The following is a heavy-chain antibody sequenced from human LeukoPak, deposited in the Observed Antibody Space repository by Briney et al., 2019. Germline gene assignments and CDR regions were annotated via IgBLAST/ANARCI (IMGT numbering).Heavy chain of an antibody. CDR2: ISAYNGNT. J-gene: IGHJ6*02. CDR1: GYTFTSYG. V-gene: IGHV1-18*01. CDR3: ARGNYGPGIAVAGTITSYYYYGMDV. D-gene: IGHD6-19*01. Sequence: ASVKVSCKASGYTFTSYGISWVRQAPGQGLEWMGWISAYNGNTNYAQKLQGRVTMTSDTSTSTAYMELRSLRSDDTAVYYCARGNYGPGIAVAGTITSYYYYGMDVWGQGTTVTVSS.